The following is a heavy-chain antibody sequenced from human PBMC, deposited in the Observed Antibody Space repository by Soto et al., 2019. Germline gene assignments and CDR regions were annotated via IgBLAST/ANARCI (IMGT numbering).Heavy chain of an antibody. CDR3: GKVGLVCGPDY. CDR1: GYTFTSYG. Sequence: QVQLVQSGAEVKKPGASVKVSCKASGYTFTSYGISWVRQAPGQGLEWMGWISAYNGNTNYAQKLQGRVTMTTDTIPSPGHMGLKGLRTDGNGLLFCGKVGLVCGPDYRGQGTLVNGPS. V-gene: IGHV1-18*01. J-gene: IGHJ4*01. CDR2: ISAYNGNT. D-gene: IGHD3-16*01.